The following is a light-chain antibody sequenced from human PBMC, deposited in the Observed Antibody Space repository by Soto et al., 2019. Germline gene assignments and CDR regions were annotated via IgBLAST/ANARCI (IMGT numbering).Light chain of an antibody. CDR2: DAS. CDR1: QVINSA. CDR3: QYFNNFPPP. Sequence: AIQLTQSPSSLSASAGDRVTIACRTSQVINSAVAWYQHKPGKAPKLLIHDASSLQSGVPSRLSGSGSGSDFTLTISSLQPEDFGTYYCQYFNNFPPPFGGGTKVDIK. V-gene: IGKV1D-13*01. J-gene: IGKJ4*01.